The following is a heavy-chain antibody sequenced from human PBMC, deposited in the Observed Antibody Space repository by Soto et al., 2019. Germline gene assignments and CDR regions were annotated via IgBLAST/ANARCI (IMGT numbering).Heavy chain of an antibody. J-gene: IGHJ6*02. CDR2: ISGPSIYI. Sequence: EVQLVESGGGLVKPGGSLRLSCVASGFTFSGYSINWVRQAPGKGLEWVSYISGPSIYIYYADSVKGRFTISRDNAKCAVYLQMNSLRAEDTAVYYCARGFRNGFSVWGQGTTVSVSS. V-gene: IGHV3-21*01. CDR3: ARGFRNGFSV. D-gene: IGHD2-8*01. CDR1: GFTFSGYS.